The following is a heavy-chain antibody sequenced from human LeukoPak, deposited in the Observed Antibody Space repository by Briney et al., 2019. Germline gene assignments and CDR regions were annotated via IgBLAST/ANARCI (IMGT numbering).Heavy chain of an antibody. CDR3: AYQLLFRNYYGMDV. V-gene: IGHV3-33*01. D-gene: IGHD2-2*01. J-gene: IGHJ6*02. CDR1: GFTFSSYG. CDR2: IWYDGSNK. Sequence: GRSLRLSCAASGFTFSSYGMHWVRQAPGKGLEWVAVIWYDGSNKYYADSVKGRFTISRDNSKNTLYLQMNSLRAEDTAVYYCAYQLLFRNYYGMDVWGQGTTVTVSS.